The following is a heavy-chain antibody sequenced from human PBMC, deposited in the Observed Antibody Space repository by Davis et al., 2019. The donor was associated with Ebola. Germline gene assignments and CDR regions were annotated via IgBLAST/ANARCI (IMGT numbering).Heavy chain of an antibody. D-gene: IGHD2-21*02. CDR3: TTDRDCGGDCYITYFQH. J-gene: IGHJ1*01. Sequence: GESLKISCAASGFTFSSYAMSWVRQAPGKGLEWVGRIKSKTDGGTTDYAAPVKGRFTISRDDSKNTLYLQMNSLKTEDTAVYYCTTDRDCGGDCYITYFQHWGQGTLVTVSS. V-gene: IGHV3-15*01. CDR1: GFTFSSYA. CDR2: IKSKTDGGTT.